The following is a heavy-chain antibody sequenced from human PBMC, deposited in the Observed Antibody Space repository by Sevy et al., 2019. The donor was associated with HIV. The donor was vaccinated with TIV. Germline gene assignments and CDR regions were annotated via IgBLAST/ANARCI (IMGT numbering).Heavy chain of an antibody. V-gene: IGHV3-21*01. J-gene: IGHJ4*02. Sequence: GGSLRLSCAASGFTFSSYSMNWVRQAPGKGLEWVSYISGLKNYIYYADSVRGRFTISRDNAKNSLYLQMNSLRAEDTAVYYCARGASSGWDYFDYWGQGTLVTVSS. CDR3: ARGASSGWDYFDY. CDR1: GFTFSSYS. D-gene: IGHD6-19*01. CDR2: ISGLKNYI.